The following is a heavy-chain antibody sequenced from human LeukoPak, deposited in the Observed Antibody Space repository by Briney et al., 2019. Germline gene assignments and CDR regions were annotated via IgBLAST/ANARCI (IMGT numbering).Heavy chain of an antibody. J-gene: IGHJ4*02. CDR3: AREGSSGWFLGYFDY. V-gene: IGHV3-7*01. D-gene: IGHD6-19*01. CDR2: IKQDGSEK. CDR1: GFTFSSYW. Sequence: GGSLRLSCAASGFTFSSYWVSWVRQAPGKGLEWVANIKQDGSEKYYVDSVKGRFTISRDNAKNSLYLQMNSLRAEDTAVYYCAREGSSGWFLGYFDYWGQGTLVTVSS.